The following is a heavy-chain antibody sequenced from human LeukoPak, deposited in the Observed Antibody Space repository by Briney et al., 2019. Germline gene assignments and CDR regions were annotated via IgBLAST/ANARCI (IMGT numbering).Heavy chain of an antibody. CDR3: ARRAYYGSGSYYNGGNWFDP. D-gene: IGHD3-10*01. CDR2: IYTSGTT. Sequence: SETLSLTCTVSGGSVSSGSYYWSWIRQPAGKGLEWIGRIYTSGTTNYNPSLKSRVTTSLDASKNQFSLKLSSVTAADTAVYYCARRAYYGSGSYYNGGNWFDPWGQGTLVTVSS. V-gene: IGHV4-61*02. CDR1: GGSVSSGSYY. J-gene: IGHJ5*02.